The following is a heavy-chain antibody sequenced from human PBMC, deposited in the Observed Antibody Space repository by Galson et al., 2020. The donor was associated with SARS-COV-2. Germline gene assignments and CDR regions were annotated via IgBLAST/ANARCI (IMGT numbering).Heavy chain of an antibody. CDR3: AKDLLFDVLAGYDNFED. CDR1: GFTFSSYA. J-gene: IGHJ4*02. Sequence: GGSLRLSCAASGFTFSSYAMSWVRQAPGKGLEWVSTISGSGTGRYYADSVKGRFTISRDNSKNTLYLQMNSLRAEDTAVYYCAKDLLFDVLAGYDNFEDWGQGTPVTVSS. CDR2: ISGSGTGR. D-gene: IGHD3-9*01. V-gene: IGHV3-23*01.